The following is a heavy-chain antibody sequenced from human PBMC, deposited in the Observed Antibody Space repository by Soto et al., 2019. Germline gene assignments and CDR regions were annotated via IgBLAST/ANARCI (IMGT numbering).Heavy chain of an antibody. CDR3: ARAVSGYCSSTSCSYYMGV. V-gene: IGHV1-69*02. CDR2: IIPILGIA. Sequence: SVKVSCKASGGTFSSYTISWVRQAPGQGLEWMGRIIPILGIANYAQKFQGRVTITADKSTSTAYMELSSLRSEATAVYYCARAVSGYCSSTSCSYYMGVCGKGTTVTVSS. CDR1: GGTFSSYT. D-gene: IGHD2-2*03. J-gene: IGHJ6*03.